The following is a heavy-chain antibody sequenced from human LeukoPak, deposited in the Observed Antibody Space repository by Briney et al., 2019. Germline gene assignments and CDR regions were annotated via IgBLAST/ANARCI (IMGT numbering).Heavy chain of an antibody. CDR1: GFTFSSYA. CDR2: VSTDGSRT. D-gene: IGHD1-14*01. V-gene: IGHV3-74*03. Sequence: GGSLRLSCSASGFTFSSYAMSWVRQAPEKGLEWVSRVSTDGSRTTYADSVKGRFTVSRDNAKNTLSLQMNGLRVEDSAVYFCRRGRNGNHGLFDSWGQGTLVTVSS. CDR3: RRGRNGNHGLFDS. J-gene: IGHJ4*02.